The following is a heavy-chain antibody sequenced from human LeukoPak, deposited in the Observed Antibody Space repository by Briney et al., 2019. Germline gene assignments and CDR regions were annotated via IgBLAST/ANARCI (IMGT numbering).Heavy chain of an antibody. Sequence: PGGSLRLSCAASGFTFSTYSMNWVRQAPGKGLEWVSYISSSGSTIYYADSVKGRFTISRDNAKNSLYLQMNSLRAEDTAVYYCARDLLSGYDYWGQGTLVTVSS. D-gene: IGHD3-9*01. CDR2: ISSSGSTI. J-gene: IGHJ4*02. CDR1: GFTFSTYS. V-gene: IGHV3-48*04. CDR3: ARDLLSGYDY.